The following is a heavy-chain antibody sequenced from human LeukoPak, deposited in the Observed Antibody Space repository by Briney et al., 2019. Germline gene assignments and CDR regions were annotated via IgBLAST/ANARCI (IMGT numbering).Heavy chain of an antibody. CDR1: GGSISSYY. V-gene: IGHV4-59*01. Sequence: ASETLSLTCTVSGGSISSYYWSWIRQPPGKGLEWIGYIYYSGSTNYNPSLKSRVTISVDTSKNQFSLKLSSVTAADTAVYYCARGRYSSTYDAFDIWGQGTMVTVSS. J-gene: IGHJ3*02. CDR2: IYYSGST. D-gene: IGHD6-13*01. CDR3: ARGRYSSTYDAFDI.